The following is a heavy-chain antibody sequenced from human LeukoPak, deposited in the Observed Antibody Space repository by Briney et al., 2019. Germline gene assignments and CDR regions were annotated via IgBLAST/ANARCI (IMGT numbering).Heavy chain of an antibody. CDR2: IYSGGTT. D-gene: IGHD6-13*01. V-gene: IGHV3-53*01. CDR1: GFTVSGNY. Sequence: GGSLRLSCAVSGFTVSGNYMSWVRQAPGKGLEWVSLIYSGGTTYYADSVKGRFTISRDNAKNSLHLQMNGLRAEDTAVYYCVRDINSRDSYWGPGTLVTVSS. CDR3: VRDINSRDSY. J-gene: IGHJ4*02.